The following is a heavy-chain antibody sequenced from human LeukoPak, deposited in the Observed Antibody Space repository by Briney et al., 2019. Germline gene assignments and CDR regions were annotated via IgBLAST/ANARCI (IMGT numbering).Heavy chain of an antibody. D-gene: IGHD2-2*02. CDR1: GGSISSGDYY. CDR3: ARVPIGPAAIFTAFDI. J-gene: IGHJ3*02. V-gene: IGHV4-30-4*01. Sequence: PSQTLSLTCTVSGGSISSGDYYWSWIRQPPGKGLEWIGYIYYSGSTYYNPSLKSRVTISVDTSKNQFSLKLSSVTAADTAVYYCARVPIGPAAIFTAFDIWGQGTMVPVSS. CDR2: IYYSGST.